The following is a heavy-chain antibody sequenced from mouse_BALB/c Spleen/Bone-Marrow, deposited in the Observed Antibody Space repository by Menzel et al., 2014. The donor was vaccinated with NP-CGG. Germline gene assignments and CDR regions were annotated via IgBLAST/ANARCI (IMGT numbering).Heavy chain of an antibody. J-gene: IGHJ2*01. D-gene: IGHD1-1*01. V-gene: IGHV14-3*02. CDR1: GSNIKDTY. CDR2: IDPANGNT. CDR3: ARYSYGSRGYYFDY. Sequence: VQLQQSGAELVKPGASVKLSCTASGSNIKDTYMHWVKQRPEQGLEWIGRIDPANGNTKYDPKFQGKATITADTSSNTAYLQLSSLTSEDTAVRYCARYSYGSRGYYFDYWGQGTTLTVSS.